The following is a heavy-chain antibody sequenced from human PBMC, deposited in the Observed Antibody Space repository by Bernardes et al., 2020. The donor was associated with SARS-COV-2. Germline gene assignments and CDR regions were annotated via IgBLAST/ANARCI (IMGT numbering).Heavy chain of an antibody. D-gene: IGHD3-3*01. Sequence: GGSLRLSCAASGFTFSNYAMTWVRQAPGKGLEWVSAISGSGVNTYYADPVKGRFTIPRDNSKTTVYLQINSLRAEDTAVYFCAKTPYYDFWSGYLHLDYWGQGTLVTVSS. CDR3: AKTPYYDFWSGYLHLDY. CDR2: ISGSGVNT. V-gene: IGHV3-23*01. CDR1: GFTFSNYA. J-gene: IGHJ4*01.